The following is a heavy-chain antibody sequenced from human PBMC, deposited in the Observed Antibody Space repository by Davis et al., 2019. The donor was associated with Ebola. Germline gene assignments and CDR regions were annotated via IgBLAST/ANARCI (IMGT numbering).Heavy chain of an antibody. D-gene: IGHD3-22*01. CDR3: ARDAMIVVVGAFDI. Sequence: GESLKISCEASGFTFSNYDMHWVRQVTGKGLEWVSAIGTAGDTYYPGSVKGRFTISRENAKNSLYLQMNSLRAGDTAVYYCARDAMIVVVGAFDIWGQGTMVTVSS. CDR2: IGTAGDT. J-gene: IGHJ3*02. CDR1: GFTFSNYD. V-gene: IGHV3-13*01.